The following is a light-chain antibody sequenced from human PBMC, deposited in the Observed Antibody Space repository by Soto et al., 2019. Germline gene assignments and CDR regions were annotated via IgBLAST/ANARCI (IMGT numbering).Light chain of an antibody. Sequence: DIQMTQSPSTLSASVGDRVTITCLASQSISSWLAWYQQKPGKAPKLLIYDASSLESGVPSRFSGSGSGTEFTLTISSLQPDDFATYYCQQYNSYCTFGQGTKVEIK. CDR3: QQYNSYCT. J-gene: IGKJ1*01. V-gene: IGKV1-5*01. CDR2: DAS. CDR1: QSISSW.